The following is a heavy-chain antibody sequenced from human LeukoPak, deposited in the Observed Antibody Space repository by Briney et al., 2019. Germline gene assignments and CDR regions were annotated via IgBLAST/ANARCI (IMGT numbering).Heavy chain of an antibody. Sequence: TGGSLRLSCAASGFTFDDYAMHWVRQAPGKGLEWVSGISWNSGSIGYADSVKGRFTISRDNSKNTLYLQMNSLRAEDTAVYYCAKDLYYGSGGPTLGDAFDIWGQGTMVTVSS. CDR2: ISWNSGSI. J-gene: IGHJ3*02. CDR1: GFTFDDYA. CDR3: AKDLYYGSGGPTLGDAFDI. V-gene: IGHV3-9*01. D-gene: IGHD3-10*01.